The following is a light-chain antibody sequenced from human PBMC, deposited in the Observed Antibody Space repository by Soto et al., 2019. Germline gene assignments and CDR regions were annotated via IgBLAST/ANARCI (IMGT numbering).Light chain of an antibody. CDR3: QQRSNWPGT. J-gene: IGKJ3*01. CDR1: QSVSSY. V-gene: IGKV3-11*01. CDR2: DAS. Sequence: EIVLTQSPATLSLSPGERATLSCRASQSVSSYLAWYQQKPGQAPRLLIYDASNRATGIPARFSGSGSGTGFTLPNNSLEPEDFAVYYCQQRSNWPGTFGPGTKVDIK.